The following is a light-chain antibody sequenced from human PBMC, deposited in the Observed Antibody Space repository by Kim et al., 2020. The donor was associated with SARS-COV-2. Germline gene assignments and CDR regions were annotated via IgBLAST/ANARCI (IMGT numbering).Light chain of an antibody. V-gene: IGLV3-1*01. Sequence: VSVAPGQTASITCAGDRLGDKYTCWYQQEPGQSPVLVIYRDSRRPSGIPERFSGSNSGNTATLTISGTQAMDEADYYWQTWNSSGVFGGGTQLTVL. CDR3: QTWNSSGV. CDR1: RLGDKY. J-gene: IGLJ2*01. CDR2: RDS.